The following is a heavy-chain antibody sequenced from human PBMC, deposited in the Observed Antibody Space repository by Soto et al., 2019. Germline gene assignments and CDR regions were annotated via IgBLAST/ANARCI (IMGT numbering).Heavy chain of an antibody. CDR1: GFTFSSYA. Sequence: EVQLLESGGGLVQPGGSLRLSCAASGFTFSSYAMNWVRQAPGKGLEWVSVISGSGGSTYYAHSVKGRFTISRDNSKNSLSPQMTSLRAEDTAVYYCARRSSSWYFDYWGQGALVTVSS. D-gene: IGHD6-13*01. V-gene: IGHV3-23*01. CDR3: ARRSSSWYFDY. CDR2: ISGSGGST. J-gene: IGHJ4*02.